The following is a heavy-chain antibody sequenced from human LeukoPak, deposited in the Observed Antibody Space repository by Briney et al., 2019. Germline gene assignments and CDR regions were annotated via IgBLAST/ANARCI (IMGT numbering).Heavy chain of an antibody. CDR2: INSIGNSI. CDR3: ARGTAGDAFDI. CDR1: GFTFSDNY. D-gene: IGHD6-25*01. J-gene: IGHJ3*02. V-gene: IGHV3-11*01. Sequence: GGSLRLSCAASGFTFSDNYMSWIRQAPGKGLEWVSYINSIGNSIYYADSVKGRFSISRDNAENSLYLQMNSLRAEDTAIYYCARGTAGDAFDIWGQGTMVTVSS.